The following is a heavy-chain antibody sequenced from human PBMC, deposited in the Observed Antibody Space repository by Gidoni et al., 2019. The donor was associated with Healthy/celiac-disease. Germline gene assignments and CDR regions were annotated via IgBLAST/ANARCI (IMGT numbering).Heavy chain of an antibody. Sequence: QVQLVESGGGVVQPGRSLRPSCAASGFTFSSYGMHWVRQAPGKGLEWVAVISYDGSNKYYADSVKGRFTISRDNSKNTLYLQMNSLRAEDTAVYYCAKSGVWLRSGTYYFDYWGQGTLVTVSS. CDR1: GFTFSSYG. CDR2: ISYDGSNK. CDR3: AKSGVWLRSGTYYFDY. D-gene: IGHD5-12*01. J-gene: IGHJ4*02. V-gene: IGHV3-30*18.